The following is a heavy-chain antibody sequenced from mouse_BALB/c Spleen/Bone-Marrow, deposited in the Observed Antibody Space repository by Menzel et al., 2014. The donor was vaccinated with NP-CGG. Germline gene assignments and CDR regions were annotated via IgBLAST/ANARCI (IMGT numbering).Heavy chain of an antibody. V-gene: IGHV1S127*01. CDR3: TRWGTTVVAYYAMDY. CDR1: GYTFTSYW. Sequence: VQLQQSGAELVKPGASVKVSCKASGYTFTSYWMHWVKQRPGQGLEWIGVIDPSDSYTSYNQKFKGKATLTVDTSSSTAYMQLSSLTSEDSAVYYCTRWGTTVVAYYAMDYWGQGASVTVSS. J-gene: IGHJ4*01. D-gene: IGHD1-1*01. CDR2: IDPSDSYT.